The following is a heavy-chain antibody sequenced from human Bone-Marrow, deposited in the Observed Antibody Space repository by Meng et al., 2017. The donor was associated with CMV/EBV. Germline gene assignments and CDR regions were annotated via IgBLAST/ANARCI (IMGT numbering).Heavy chain of an antibody. CDR3: ARGGIAAAGPSSY. J-gene: IGHJ4*02. D-gene: IGHD6-13*01. CDR2: INPNSGGT. CDR1: GYTFTGYY. V-gene: IGHV1-2*02. Sequence: ASVKVSCKASGYTFTGYYMHWVRQAPGQGLGWMGWINPNSGGTNYAQKFQGRVTMTRDTSISTAYMELSRLRSDDTAVYYCARGGIAAAGPSSYWGQGTLVTVSS.